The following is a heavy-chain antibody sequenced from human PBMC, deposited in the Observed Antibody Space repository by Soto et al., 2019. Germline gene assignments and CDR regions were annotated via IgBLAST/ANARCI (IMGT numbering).Heavy chain of an antibody. D-gene: IGHD3-3*01. Sequence: QVQLQESGPGLVKPSETLSLTCTVSGGSISSYYWSWIRQPPGKGLEWIGCIYYSGSTNYNPSLKSRVTISVDTSKNQFSLKLSSVTAADTAVYYCARESRGDFWSGETRVYFDYWGQGTLVTVSS. CDR3: ARESRGDFWSGETRVYFDY. J-gene: IGHJ4*02. V-gene: IGHV4-59*01. CDR2: IYYSGST. CDR1: GGSISSYY.